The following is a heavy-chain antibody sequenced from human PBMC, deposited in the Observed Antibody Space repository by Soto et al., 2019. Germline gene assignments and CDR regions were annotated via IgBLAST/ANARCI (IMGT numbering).Heavy chain of an antibody. Sequence: ASVKVSCKASGGTFSSYAISWVRQAPGQGLEWMGGIIPIFGTANYAQKFQGRVTITADESTSTAYMELSSLRSEDTAVYYCARARTSGYYRLDAFEIWGQGTMVTVSS. CDR3: ARARTSGYYRLDAFEI. CDR1: GGTFSSYA. V-gene: IGHV1-69*13. CDR2: IIPIFGTA. J-gene: IGHJ3*02. D-gene: IGHD3-22*01.